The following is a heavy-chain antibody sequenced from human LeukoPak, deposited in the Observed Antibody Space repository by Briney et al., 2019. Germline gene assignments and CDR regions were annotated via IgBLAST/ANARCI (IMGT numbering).Heavy chain of an antibody. Sequence: PSETLSLTCTVSGGAISIYYWNWIRQPPGKGLEWIGYIDYSGSTNYNPSLKSRVTISVDTSKNQFSLKLSSVTAADTAVYYCARLYSSYWRLEYWGQGTLVTVSS. CDR3: ARLYSSYWRLEY. D-gene: IGHD6-6*01. CDR1: GGAISIYY. V-gene: IGHV4-59*08. CDR2: IDYSGST. J-gene: IGHJ4*02.